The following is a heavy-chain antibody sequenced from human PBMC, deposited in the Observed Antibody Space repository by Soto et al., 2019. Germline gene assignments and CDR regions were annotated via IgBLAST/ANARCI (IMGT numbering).Heavy chain of an antibody. D-gene: IGHD1-26*01. J-gene: IGHJ4*02. CDR3: ARDRSGSYLYYFDY. CDR2: ISSSSSYI. CDR1: GFTFSSYS. Sequence: GGSLRLSCAASGFTFSSYSMDWVRQAPGKGLEWVSSISSSSSYIYYADSVKGRFTISRDNAKKSLYLQMNSLRAEDTAVYYCARDRSGSYLYYFDYWGQGTLVTVSS. V-gene: IGHV3-21*01.